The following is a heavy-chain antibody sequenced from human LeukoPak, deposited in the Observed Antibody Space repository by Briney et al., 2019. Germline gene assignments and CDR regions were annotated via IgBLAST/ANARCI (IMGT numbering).Heavy chain of an antibody. J-gene: IGHJ4*02. Sequence: GGSLRLSCAASGFTFSSYAMHWVRQAPGKGLEWVAVISYDGSNKYYADSVKGRFTISRDNSKSTLYLQMNSLRAEDTAVYYCARDRSGTLDYWGQGTLVTVSS. D-gene: IGHD2/OR15-2a*01. CDR1: GFTFSSYA. CDR3: ARDRSGTLDY. CDR2: ISYDGSNK. V-gene: IGHV3-30-3*01.